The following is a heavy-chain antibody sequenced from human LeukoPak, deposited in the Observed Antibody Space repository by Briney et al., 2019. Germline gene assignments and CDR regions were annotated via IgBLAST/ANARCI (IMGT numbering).Heavy chain of an antibody. Sequence: GGSLRLSCAASGLTFSSYGMHWVRQAPGKGLEWVAVISYDGSNKYYADSVKGRFTISRDNSKNTLYLQMNSLRAEDTAVYYCATYSSSRTTNTFDIWGQGTMVTVSS. D-gene: IGHD6-13*01. CDR3: ATYSSSRTTNTFDI. CDR1: GLTFSSYG. V-gene: IGHV3-30*03. J-gene: IGHJ3*02. CDR2: ISYDGSNK.